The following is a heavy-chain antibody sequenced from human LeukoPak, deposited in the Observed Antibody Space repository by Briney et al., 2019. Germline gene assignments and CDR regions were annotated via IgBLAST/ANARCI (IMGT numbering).Heavy chain of an antibody. J-gene: IGHJ4*02. CDR1: GYTFTSCG. D-gene: IGHD3-10*01. CDR3: ARDLDGSGSYYTDY. V-gene: IGHV1-18*01. Sequence: ASVKVSCKASGYTFTSCGISWVRQAPGQGLEWMGWISPYNGKTNYAQKLQGRVTMTTDTSTSTAYMELRSLRSDDTAVYYCARDLDGSGSYYTDYWGQGTLVAVSS. CDR2: ISPYNGKT.